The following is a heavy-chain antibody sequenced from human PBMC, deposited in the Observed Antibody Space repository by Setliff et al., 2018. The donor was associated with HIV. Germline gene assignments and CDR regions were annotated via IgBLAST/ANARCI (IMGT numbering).Heavy chain of an antibody. V-gene: IGHV7-4-1*01. J-gene: IGHJ6*03. CDR3: TRDHTPPPNYDFWSGQLDLRNIFYYMDV. D-gene: IGHD3-3*01. CDR1: GYTLSTYA. Sequence: ASVKVSCKASGYTLSTYALYWVRQAPGQRLEWMGCINCNAGNPTYAHGFTGRFVFSVDTPVSTAYLQIFSLKAEDTAVYYCTRDHTPPPNYDFWSGQLDLRNIFYYMDVWGTGSPVTVSS. CDR2: INCNAGNP.